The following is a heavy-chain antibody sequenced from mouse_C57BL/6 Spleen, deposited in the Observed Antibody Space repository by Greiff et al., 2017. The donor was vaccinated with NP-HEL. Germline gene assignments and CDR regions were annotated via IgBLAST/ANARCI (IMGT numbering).Heavy chain of an antibody. J-gene: IGHJ1*03. CDR3: ARAQGNWDWYFDV. D-gene: IGHD4-1*01. CDR1: GFTFSSYA. CDR2: ISDGGSYT. Sequence: EVHLVESGGGLVKPGGSLKLSCAASGFTFSSYAMSWVRQTPEKRLEWVATISDGGSYTYYPDNVKGRFTISRDNAKNNLYLQMSHLKSEDTAMYYCARAQGNWDWYFDVWGTGTTVTVSS. V-gene: IGHV5-4*01.